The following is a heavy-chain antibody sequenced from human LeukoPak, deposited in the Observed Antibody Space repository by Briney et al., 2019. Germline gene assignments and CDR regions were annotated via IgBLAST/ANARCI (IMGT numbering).Heavy chain of an antibody. J-gene: IGHJ6*04. V-gene: IGHV3-53*01. CDR1: GFTVSGNY. Sequence: GGSLRLSCAVSGFTVSGNYMSWVRQAPGKGLEWVSLIYSGGTTYYADSVKGRFTISRDNSKNTLYLQMNSLRAEDTAVYYCAELGITMIGGVWGKGTTVTISS. CDR3: AELGITMIGGV. D-gene: IGHD3-10*02. CDR2: IYSGGTT.